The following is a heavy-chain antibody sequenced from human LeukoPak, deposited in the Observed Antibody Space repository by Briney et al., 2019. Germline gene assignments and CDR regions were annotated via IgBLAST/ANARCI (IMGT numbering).Heavy chain of an antibody. V-gene: IGHV3-21*01. J-gene: IGHJ6*03. CDR2: ISSSSSYI. D-gene: IGHD3-10*01. CDR1: GFTFSSYS. CDR3: ARVVYWFGELGGGYMDV. Sequence: GGSLRLSCAASGFTFSSYSMNWVRQAPGKGLEWVSSISSSSSYIYYADSVKGRFTISRDNAKNSLYLQMNSLRAEDTAVYYCARVVYWFGELGGGYMDVWGKGTTVTVSS.